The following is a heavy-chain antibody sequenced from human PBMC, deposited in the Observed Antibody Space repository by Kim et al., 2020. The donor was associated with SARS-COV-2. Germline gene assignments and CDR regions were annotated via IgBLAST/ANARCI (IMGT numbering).Heavy chain of an antibody. CDR2: IGSNGHT. Sequence: GGSLRLSCAASGFTFSNNYMAWIRQAPGQGLEWLSDIGSNGHTSYTDAAKGRFIISRDNSKKKLYLQMNSRRVEDTAVYYCVRDKDGYNSFDYWGQGVLGTVSS. J-gene: IGHJ4*02. D-gene: IGHD5-12*01. V-gene: IGHV3-11*06. CDR1: GFTFSNNY. CDR3: VRDKDGYNSFDY.